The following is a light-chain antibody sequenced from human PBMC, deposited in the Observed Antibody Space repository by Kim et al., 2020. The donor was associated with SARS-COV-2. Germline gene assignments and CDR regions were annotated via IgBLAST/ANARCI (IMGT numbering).Light chain of an antibody. CDR1: SGSIDYNY. J-gene: IGLJ2*01. CDR3: QSYNRSNVV. CDR2: EDD. Sequence: GKTVTSSCTRSSGSIDYNYVQWYQQRPGGVPTTVIYEDDQSPSGVSDRFSGSIDNSSNSASLTISGLKTEDEADYYCQSYNRSNVVFGGGTQLTVL. V-gene: IGLV6-57*03.